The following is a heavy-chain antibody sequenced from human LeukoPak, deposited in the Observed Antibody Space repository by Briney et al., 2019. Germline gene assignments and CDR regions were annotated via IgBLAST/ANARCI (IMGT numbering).Heavy chain of an antibody. V-gene: IGHV3-33*01. CDR3: AREVADIVVVPAAVGAKAGYYYYGMDV. CDR2: IWYDGSNK. J-gene: IGHJ6*04. Sequence: PGGSLRLSCAASGFTFSSYGMHWVRQAPGKGLEWVGVIWYDGSNKYYADSVKGRFTISRDNSKKTLHLQMNSLRAEDTAVYYCAREVADIVVVPAAVGAKAGYYYYGMDVWGKGTTVSVSS. CDR1: GFTFSSYG. D-gene: IGHD2-2*01.